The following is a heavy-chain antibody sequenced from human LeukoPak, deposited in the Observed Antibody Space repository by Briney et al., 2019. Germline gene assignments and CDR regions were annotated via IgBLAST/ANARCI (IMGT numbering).Heavy chain of an antibody. D-gene: IGHD2-2*01. CDR1: GYTFTGYY. CDR3: ARGTFDIVVVPARFDP. V-gene: IGHV1-2*02. CDR2: INPNSGGT. Sequence: ASVKVSCKASGYTFTGYYMHWVRQAPGQGLEWMGWINPNSGGTNYAQKFQGRVTMTRDTSISTAYMELSRLRSDDTAVYYCARGTFDIVVVPARFDPWGQGTLVTVSS. J-gene: IGHJ5*02.